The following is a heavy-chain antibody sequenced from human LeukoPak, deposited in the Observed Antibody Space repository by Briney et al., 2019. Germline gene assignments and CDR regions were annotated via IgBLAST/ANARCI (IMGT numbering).Heavy chain of an antibody. D-gene: IGHD3-16*02. CDR2: IVESGRST. V-gene: IGHV3-23*01. CDR1: GFTFSSYA. Sequence: PGGSLRLSCAASGFTFSSYAMSWVRQAPGKGLEWVSGIVESGRSTFYADSVKGRFTISRDNAKNSLFLQLSSLRVEDTAVYYCARGSMHIYHLYTDYWGQGTLVTVSS. J-gene: IGHJ4*02. CDR3: ARGSMHIYHLYTDY.